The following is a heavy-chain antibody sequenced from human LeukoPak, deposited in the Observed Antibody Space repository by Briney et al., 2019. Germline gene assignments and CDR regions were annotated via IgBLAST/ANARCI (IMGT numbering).Heavy chain of an antibody. CDR2: INHSGST. D-gene: IGHD2-2*01. CDR1: GGSFSGYY. J-gene: IGHJ4*02. Sequence: SETLSLTCAVYGGSFSGYYWNWIRQPPGKGLEWIGEINHSGSTNYNPSLKSRVTISVDTSKNQFSLKLSSVTAADTAVYYCARAPVRYQLPRYWGQGTLVTVSS. V-gene: IGHV4-34*01. CDR3: ARAPVRYQLPRY.